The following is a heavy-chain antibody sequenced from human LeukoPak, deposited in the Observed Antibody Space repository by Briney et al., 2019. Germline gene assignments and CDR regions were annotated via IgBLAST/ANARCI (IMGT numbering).Heavy chain of an antibody. CDR1: GGSFSGYY. CDR3: TTVFGSSGYYYEHDY. J-gene: IGHJ4*02. CDR2: IKSKTDGGTT. V-gene: IGHV3-15*01. D-gene: IGHD3-22*01. Sequence: ETLSLTCAVYGGSFSGYYWSWVRQAPGKGLEWVGRIKSKTDGGTTDYAAPVKGRFTISRDDSKNTLYLQMNSLKTEDTAVYYCTTVFGSSGYYYEHDYWGQGTLVTVSS.